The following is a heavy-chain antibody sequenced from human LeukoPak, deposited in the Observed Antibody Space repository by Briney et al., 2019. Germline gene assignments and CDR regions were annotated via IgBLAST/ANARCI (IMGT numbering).Heavy chain of an antibody. J-gene: IGHJ4*02. CDR3: ARDREIRSSYYYESSGYPDY. CDR1: GYTFTRHY. V-gene: IGHV1-46*01. D-gene: IGHD3-22*01. Sequence: ASVKVSCKASGYTFTRHYLHWVRQAPGQGLEWMAIINPSGGTTSYAEKFQGRLTMTTDTSTTTLYMGLTSLRSEDTAVYYCARDREIRSSYYYESSGYPDYWGQGTLVTVSS. CDR2: INPSGGTT.